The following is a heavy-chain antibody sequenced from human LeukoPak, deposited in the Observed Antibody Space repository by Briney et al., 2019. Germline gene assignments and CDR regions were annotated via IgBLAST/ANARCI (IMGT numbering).Heavy chain of an antibody. CDR3: ARAAYCSSTSCPPYYYYYMDV. V-gene: IGHV3-7*01. J-gene: IGHJ6*03. Sequence: GGSLRLSCAASGFTFSSYWMSWVRQAPGKGLEGVANIKQDGSEKYYVDSVKGRFTISRDNAKISLYLQMNSLRAEDTAVYYCARAAYCSSTSCPPYYYYYMDVWGKGTTVTVSS. CDR1: GFTFSSYW. D-gene: IGHD2-2*01. CDR2: IKQDGSEK.